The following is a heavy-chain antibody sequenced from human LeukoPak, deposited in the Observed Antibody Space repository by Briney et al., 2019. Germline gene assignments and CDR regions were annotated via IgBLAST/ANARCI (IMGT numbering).Heavy chain of an antibody. CDR2: IIPIFGTA. J-gene: IGHJ4*02. Sequence: SVKVSCKASGGTFSSYAISWVRQAPGQGLEWMGGIIPIFGTANYAQKFQGRVTITTDESTSTAYMELSSLRSDDTAVYYCARTWNYEGYYFDYWGQGTLVTVSS. CDR3: ARTWNYEGYYFDY. CDR1: GGTFSSYA. V-gene: IGHV1-69*05. D-gene: IGHD1-7*01.